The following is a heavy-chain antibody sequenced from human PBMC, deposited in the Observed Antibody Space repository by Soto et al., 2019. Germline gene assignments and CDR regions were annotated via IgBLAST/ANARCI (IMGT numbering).Heavy chain of an antibody. Sequence: SVKVSCKFSGYTITELSMHCVRQAPGKGLEWMGGFDPEDGETIYAQKFQGRVTMTEDTSTDTAYMELSSLRSEDTAVYYCATGELKQQLFDYWGQGTLVTVSS. D-gene: IGHD6-13*01. CDR3: ATGELKQQLFDY. CDR1: GYTITELS. J-gene: IGHJ4*02. V-gene: IGHV1-24*01. CDR2: FDPEDGET.